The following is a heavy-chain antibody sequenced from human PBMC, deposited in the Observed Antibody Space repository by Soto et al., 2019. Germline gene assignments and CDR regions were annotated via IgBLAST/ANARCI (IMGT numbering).Heavy chain of an antibody. D-gene: IGHD5-18*01. CDR1: GFTFSSYG. CDR3: ASNRDTAMVTYYYMDV. Sequence: GGSLRLSCAASGFTFSSYGMHWVRQAPGKGLEWVAVIWYDGSNKYYADSVKGRFTISRDNSKNTLYLQMNSLRAEDTAVYYCASNRDTAMVTYYYMDVWGKGTTVTVSS. CDR2: IWYDGSNK. J-gene: IGHJ6*03. V-gene: IGHV3-33*08.